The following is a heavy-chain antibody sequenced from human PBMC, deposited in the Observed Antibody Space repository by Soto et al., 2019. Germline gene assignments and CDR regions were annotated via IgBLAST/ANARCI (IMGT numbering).Heavy chain of an antibody. CDR1: GFTFSNAW. CDR2: VKSKTDGGTT. J-gene: IGHJ4*01. CDR3: TTDSYITSIVVRFDY. Sequence: GGALRLSCAASGFTFSNAWINWVRQTPGKGLEWVGRVKSKTDGGTTDFAAPVKGRFAISRDDSKNMVYLEMNSLKTEDTAIYYCTTDSYITSIVVRFDYWGHGTLVPVSS. V-gene: IGHV3-15*07. D-gene: IGHD3-22*01.